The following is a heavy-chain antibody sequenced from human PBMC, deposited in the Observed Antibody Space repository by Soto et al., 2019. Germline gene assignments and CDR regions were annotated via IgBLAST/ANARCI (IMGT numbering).Heavy chain of an antibody. CDR3: ARSLAVVVAAAYAFDI. CDR2: INPNSGGT. Sequence: QVQLVQSGAEVKKPGASVKVSCKASGYTFTGYYMHWVRQAPGQGLEWMGWINPNSGGTNYAQKFQGWVTMTRDTSISTAYMELSRLRSDDTAVYDCARSLAVVVAAAYAFDIWGQGTMVTVSS. CDR1: GYTFTGYY. V-gene: IGHV1-2*04. D-gene: IGHD2-15*01. J-gene: IGHJ3*02.